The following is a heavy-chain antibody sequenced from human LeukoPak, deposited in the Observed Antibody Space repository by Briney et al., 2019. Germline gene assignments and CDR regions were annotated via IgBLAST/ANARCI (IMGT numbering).Heavy chain of an antibody. CDR3: ARGGYDSSGYYWGYFDY. Sequence: ASVKVSCKASGYTFTSYDINWVRQATGQGLEWMGWMNPNSGNTGYAQKFQGRVTITRNTSISTAYMELSSLRSEDTAVYYCARGGYDSSGYYWGYFDYWGQGTLVTVSS. CDR1: GYTFTSYD. J-gene: IGHJ4*02. D-gene: IGHD3-22*01. CDR2: MNPNSGNT. V-gene: IGHV1-8*03.